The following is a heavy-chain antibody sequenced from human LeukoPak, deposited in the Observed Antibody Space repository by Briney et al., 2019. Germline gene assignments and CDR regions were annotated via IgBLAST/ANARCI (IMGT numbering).Heavy chain of an antibody. J-gene: IGHJ4*02. V-gene: IGHV3-7*03. CDR2: IKQDGSEK. CDR1: GFTFSSYA. D-gene: IGHD6-19*01. CDR3: AKDFYSSGKSIDY. Sequence: PGRSLRLSCAASGFTFSSYAMSWVRQAPGKGLEWVANIKQDGSEKYYVDSVKGRFTISRDNSKNTLYLQMNSLRGEDTAVYYCAKDFYSSGKSIDYWGQGTLVTVSS.